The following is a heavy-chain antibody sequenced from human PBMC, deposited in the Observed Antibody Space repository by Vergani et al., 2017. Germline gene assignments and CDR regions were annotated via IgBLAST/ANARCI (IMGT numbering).Heavy chain of an antibody. Sequence: QVQLVQSGAEVKTPGASVKVSCKASGYTFTSYAMHWVRQAPGQRLEWMGWINAGNGNTKYSQKFQGRVTITRDTSASTAYMELSSLRSEDTAVYYCARVDVAASSTPYWYFDLWGRGTLVTVSS. CDR3: ARVDVAASSTPYWYFDL. V-gene: IGHV1-3*01. CDR1: GYTFTSYA. J-gene: IGHJ2*01. CDR2: INAGNGNT. D-gene: IGHD6-6*01.